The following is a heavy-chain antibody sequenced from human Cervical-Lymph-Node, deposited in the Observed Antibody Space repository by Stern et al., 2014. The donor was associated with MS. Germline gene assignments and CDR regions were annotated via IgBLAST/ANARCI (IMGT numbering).Heavy chain of an antibody. V-gene: IGHV1-18*01. Sequence: QVQLVQSGAEVKKPGASVKVSCKASGYTFTSYGISWVRQAPGQGLERMGCISSYKCISIYAQNLQVRVTMTTDTATSTAYMELMSLRSDDTAVYYCARGLLGIENAFDIWGQGTIVTVSS. D-gene: IGHD2-15*01. CDR1: GYTFTSYG. CDR2: ISSYKCIS. CDR3: ARGLLGIENAFDI. J-gene: IGHJ3*02.